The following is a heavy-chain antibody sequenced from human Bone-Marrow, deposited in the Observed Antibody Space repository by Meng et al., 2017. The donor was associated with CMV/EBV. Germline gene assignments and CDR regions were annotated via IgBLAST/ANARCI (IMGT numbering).Heavy chain of an antibody. Sequence: GSLRLSCTVSGGSISSTSYYWGWIRQPPGKGLEWIGSIYYSGSTYYNPSLKSRVTISIDTSKNQFSLKLRSVTAADTAVYCCARLYLAAAPFLDYWGQGTLVTVSS. CDR1: GGSISSTSYY. CDR2: IYYSGST. V-gene: IGHV4-39*01. D-gene: IGHD6-13*01. J-gene: IGHJ4*02. CDR3: ARLYLAAAPFLDY.